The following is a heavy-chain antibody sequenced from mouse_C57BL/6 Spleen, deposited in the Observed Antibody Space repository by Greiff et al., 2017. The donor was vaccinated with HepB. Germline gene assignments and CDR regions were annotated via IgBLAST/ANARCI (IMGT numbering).Heavy chain of an antibody. J-gene: IGHJ4*01. CDR3: ARQLFYGSSPYAMDY. V-gene: IGHV1-78*01. CDR1: GYTFTDHT. D-gene: IGHD1-1*01. CDR2: IYPRDGST. Sequence: VQLQQSDAELVKPGASVKISCKVSGYTFTDHTIHWMKQRPEQGLEWIGYIYPRDGSTKYNEKFKGKATLTADKSSSTAYMQLNSLTSEDSAVYFCARQLFYGSSPYAMDYWGQGTSVTVSS.